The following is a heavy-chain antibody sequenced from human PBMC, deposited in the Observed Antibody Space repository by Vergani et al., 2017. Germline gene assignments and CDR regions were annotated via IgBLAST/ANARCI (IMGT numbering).Heavy chain of an antibody. CDR3: ARDGRFGDEAIVGVDY. J-gene: IGHJ4*02. V-gene: IGHV1-46*01. CDR1: GYTFTSYY. CDR2: INPSGGST. D-gene: IGHD3-10*01. Sequence: QVQLVQSGAEVKKPGASVKVSCKASGYTFTSYYMHWVRQAPGQGLEWMGIINPSGGSTSYAQKFQGRVTMTRDTSTSTVYMELSSLRSEDTAVYYCARDGRFGDEAIVGVDYWGQGTLVTVSS.